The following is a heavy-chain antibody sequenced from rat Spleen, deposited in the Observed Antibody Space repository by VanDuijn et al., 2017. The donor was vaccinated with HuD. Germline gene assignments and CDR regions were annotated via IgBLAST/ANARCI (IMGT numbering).Heavy chain of an antibody. CDR1: GFTFSDYY. V-gene: IGHV5-20*01. J-gene: IGHJ4*01. Sequence: EVQLVESGGGLVQPGRSLKLSCAASGFTFSDYYMAWVRQAPTKGLEWVASISYDGGSTYYRESVKGRFTISRDNAKSSLYLQMASVRSEDTATYYCTTDQASPMDAWGQGASVTVSS. CDR2: ISYDGGST. D-gene: IGHD3-8*01. CDR3: TTDQASPMDA.